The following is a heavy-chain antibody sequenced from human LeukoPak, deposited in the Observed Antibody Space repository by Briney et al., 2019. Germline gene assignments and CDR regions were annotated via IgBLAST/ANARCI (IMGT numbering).Heavy chain of an antibody. Sequence: GGSLRLSCAASGFTFDHYAMHWVRQGPGRGLDCVSGISKNTDNMGYADSVKGRFNIYRDTAKQSLFLQMNSLTTEDTALYYCAKAPDSYSSLDGFDIWGQGTMVTVSS. CDR2: ISKNTDNM. D-gene: IGHD2-15*01. V-gene: IGHV3-9*01. J-gene: IGHJ3*02. CDR1: GFTFDHYA. CDR3: AKAPDSYSSLDGFDI.